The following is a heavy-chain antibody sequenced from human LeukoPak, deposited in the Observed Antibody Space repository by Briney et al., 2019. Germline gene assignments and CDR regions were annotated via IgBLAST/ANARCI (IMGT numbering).Heavy chain of an antibody. D-gene: IGHD6-19*01. Sequence: GGSLRLSCAASGFTFSGYWMSWVRQTPGNGLEWVANIKEDGNEKYYVDSVKGRFTISRDNAKNSLYLQMSSLRAEDTAVYYCAKDGGVAGLFQYWGQGTLATVSS. J-gene: IGHJ4*02. CDR2: IKEDGNEK. CDR3: AKDGGVAGLFQY. CDR1: GFTFSGYW. V-gene: IGHV3-7*01.